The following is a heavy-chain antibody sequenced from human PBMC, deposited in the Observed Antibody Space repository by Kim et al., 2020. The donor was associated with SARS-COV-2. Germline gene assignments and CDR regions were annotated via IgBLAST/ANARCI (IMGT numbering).Heavy chain of an antibody. CDR3: ARDPPGHSSSWYGWFDP. Sequence: KGRFPISRDNAKNSLYLQMNSLRAEDTALYHCARDPPGHSSSWYGWFDPWGQGTLVTVSS. D-gene: IGHD6-13*01. J-gene: IGHJ5*02. V-gene: IGHV3-20*01.